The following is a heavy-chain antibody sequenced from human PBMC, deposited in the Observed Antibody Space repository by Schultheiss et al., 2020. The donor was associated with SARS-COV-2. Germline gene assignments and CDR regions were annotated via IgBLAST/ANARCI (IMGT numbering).Heavy chain of an antibody. V-gene: IGHV1-46*01. Sequence: ASVKVSCNASGYTFTSYYMHWVRQAPGQGLEWMGIINPSGGSTSYAQKFQGRVTMTRDTSISTAYMELSRLRSDDTAVYYCARVLSSSWHFDYWGQGTLVTVSS. CDR1: GYTFTSYY. D-gene: IGHD6-13*01. CDR3: ARVLSSSWHFDY. CDR2: INPSGGST. J-gene: IGHJ4*02.